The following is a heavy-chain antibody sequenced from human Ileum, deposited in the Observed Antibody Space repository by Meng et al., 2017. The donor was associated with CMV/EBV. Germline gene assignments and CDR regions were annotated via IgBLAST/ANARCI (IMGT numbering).Heavy chain of an antibody. CDR1: GFTFSSYA. Sequence: GESLKISCAASGFTFSSYAMHWVRQAPGKGLEWVAVISYDGSNKYYADPVKGRFTISRDNSKNTLYLQMNSLRAEDTDVYYCARSDSVLMVYAMGVDYWGQGTLVTVSS. V-gene: IGHV3-30-3*01. D-gene: IGHD2-8*01. J-gene: IGHJ4*02. CDR3: ARSDSVLMVYAMGVDY. CDR2: ISYDGSNK.